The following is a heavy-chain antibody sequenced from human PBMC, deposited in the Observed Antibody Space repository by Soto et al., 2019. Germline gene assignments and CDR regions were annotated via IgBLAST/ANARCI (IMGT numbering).Heavy chain of an antibody. Sequence: GGSLRLSCAASGFTFSSFGMHWVRQAPGKGLEGVSFICYTGSYKYYAYSVKARLTIPIDNPKNTVSLQMNSLRAEDTAVDYCARDIFEDPADYYDTKTDGFDXWGQGTMVTVS. J-gene: IGHJ3*02. CDR3: ARDIFEDPADYYDTKTDGFDX. D-gene: IGHD3-22*01. CDR1: GFTFSSFG. V-gene: IGHV3-33*01. CDR2: ICYTGSYK.